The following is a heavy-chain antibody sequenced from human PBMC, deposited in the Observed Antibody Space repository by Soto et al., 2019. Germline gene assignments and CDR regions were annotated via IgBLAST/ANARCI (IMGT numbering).Heavy chain of an antibody. J-gene: IGHJ6*03. CDR1: GGSFSGYY. CDR2: INHSGST. Sequence: SETLSLTCAVYGGSFSGYYWSWIRQPPGEGLEWIGEINHSGSTNYNPSLKSRVTISVDTSKNQFSLKLSSVTAADTAVYYCARGLGYYGSGTFLFYYYYYMDVWGKGTTVTVSS. CDR3: ARGLGYYGSGTFLFYYYYYMDV. V-gene: IGHV4-34*01. D-gene: IGHD3-10*01.